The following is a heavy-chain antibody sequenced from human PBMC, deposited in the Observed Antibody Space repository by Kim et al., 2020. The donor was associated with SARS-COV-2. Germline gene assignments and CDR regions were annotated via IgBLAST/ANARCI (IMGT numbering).Heavy chain of an antibody. CDR3: ARDQGGSYLGGYNWFDP. CDR2: INAGNGNT. CDR1: GYTFTSYA. Sequence: ASVKVSCKASGYTFTSYAMHWVRQAPGQRLEWMGWINAGNGNTKYSQKFQGRVTITRDTSASTAYMELSSLRSEDTAVYYCARDQGGSYLGGYNWFDPWGQGTLVTVSS. V-gene: IGHV1-3*01. J-gene: IGHJ5*02. D-gene: IGHD1-26*01.